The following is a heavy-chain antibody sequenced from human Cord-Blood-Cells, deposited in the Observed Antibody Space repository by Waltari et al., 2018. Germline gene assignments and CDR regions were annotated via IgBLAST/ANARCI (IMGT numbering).Heavy chain of an antibody. CDR1: GYTFTSYA. Sequence: QVQLVQSGAEVKKPGASVKVSCKASGYTFTSYAMHWVRQAPGQRLEWMGWINAGKGNTKYSQKFQGRDTITRDTSASTAYMELSSLRSEDTAVYYCARGARIVVVPAAIDYWGQGTLVTVSS. CDR2: INAGKGNT. V-gene: IGHV1-3*01. D-gene: IGHD2-2*02. CDR3: ARGARIVVVPAAIDY. J-gene: IGHJ4*02.